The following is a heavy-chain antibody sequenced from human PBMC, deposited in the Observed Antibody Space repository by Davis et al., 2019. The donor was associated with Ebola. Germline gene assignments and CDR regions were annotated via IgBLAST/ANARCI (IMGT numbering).Heavy chain of an antibody. CDR3: ARDQVVVPAAIGYYYYGMDV. CDR2: IYTSGST. D-gene: IGHD2-2*02. Sequence: PGGSLRLSCTVSGGSISSYYWSWIRQPAGKGLEWIGRIYTSGSTNYNPSLKSRVTMSVDTSKNQFSLKLSSVTAADTAVYYCARDQVVVPAAIGYYYYGMDVWGQGTTVTVSS. CDR1: GGSISSYY. J-gene: IGHJ6*02. V-gene: IGHV4-4*07.